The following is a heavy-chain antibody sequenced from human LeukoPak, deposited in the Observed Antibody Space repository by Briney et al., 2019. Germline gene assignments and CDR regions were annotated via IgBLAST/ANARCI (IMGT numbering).Heavy chain of an antibody. Sequence: GGSLRLSCAAAGFTFSSYEMNWVRQAPGKGLEWVSYISSSGSTIYYADSVKGRFTISRDNAKNSLYLQMNSLRAEDTAVYYCARAAIAAARIYYYMDVWGKGTTVTVSS. D-gene: IGHD6-13*01. V-gene: IGHV3-48*03. CDR3: ARAAIAAARIYYYMDV. CDR1: GFTFSSYE. J-gene: IGHJ6*03. CDR2: ISSSGSTI.